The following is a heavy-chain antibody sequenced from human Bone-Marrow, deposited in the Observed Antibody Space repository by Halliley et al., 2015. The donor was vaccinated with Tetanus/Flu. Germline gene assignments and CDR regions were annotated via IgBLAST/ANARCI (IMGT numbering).Heavy chain of an antibody. D-gene: IGHD3-10*01. J-gene: IGHJ4*02. CDR2: IFSGGSP. V-gene: IGHV3-53*01. Sequence: WVSVIFSGGSPYFPDSVGGRFTIPPDSSKNTLYLQMNSLRADDTAVYYCARQVPPWFHFDYWGQGTLVPVSS. CDR3: ARQVPPWFHFDY.